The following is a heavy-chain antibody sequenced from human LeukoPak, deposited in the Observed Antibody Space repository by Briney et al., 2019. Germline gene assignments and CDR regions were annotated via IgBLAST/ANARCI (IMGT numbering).Heavy chain of an antibody. CDR2: ISNDGSNK. V-gene: IGHV3-30*04. Sequence: PGRSLRLSCAASGFAFSSYAMHWVRQAPGKGLEWVAVISNDGSNKYYADSVKGRFTISRDNSKNTLYLQMNSLRAEDTAVYYCARDRRGSGWDYYFDYWGQGTLVTVSS. D-gene: IGHD6-19*01. CDR3: ARDRRGSGWDYYFDY. J-gene: IGHJ4*02. CDR1: GFAFSSYA.